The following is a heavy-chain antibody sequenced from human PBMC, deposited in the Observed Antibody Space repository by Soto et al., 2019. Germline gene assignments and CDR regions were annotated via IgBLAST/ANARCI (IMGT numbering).Heavy chain of an antibody. V-gene: IGHV1-69*06. J-gene: IGHJ6*02. D-gene: IGHD6-6*01. CDR1: GGNFITDA. Sequence: SVKVSCKASGGNFITDAFNWVRQAPGQGLDWMGGIVPIYETPNYAQKFQGRVSIIADKSTSTVYLELTSLRSEDTAVYFCAGDEAYTSSSKTYYYGMDVWGQGTTVTVSS. CDR2: IVPIYETP. CDR3: AGDEAYTSSSKTYYYGMDV.